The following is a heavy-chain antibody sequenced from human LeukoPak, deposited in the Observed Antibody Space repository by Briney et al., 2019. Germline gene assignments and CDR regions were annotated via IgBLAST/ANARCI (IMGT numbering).Heavy chain of an antibody. J-gene: IGHJ6*02. CDR3: ARQGVNYDYCVMDV. Sequence: GESSQISCKGSGYSFTSYWTSWVRQMPGKGLEWMGRIDPSDSYTNYSPSFQGHVTISADKSISTAYLQWSSLRASDTAMYYCARQGVNYDYCVMDVWGQRTTVTASS. CDR2: IDPSDSYT. CDR1: GYSFTSYW. V-gene: IGHV5-10-1*01.